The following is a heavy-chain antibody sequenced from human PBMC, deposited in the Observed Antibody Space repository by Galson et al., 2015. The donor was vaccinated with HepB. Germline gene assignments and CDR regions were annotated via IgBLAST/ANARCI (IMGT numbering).Heavy chain of an antibody. J-gene: IGHJ4*02. D-gene: IGHD1-26*01. Sequence: SLRLSCAASGFIFSGSAMHWVRQASGKGLEWVRRIRSKANNYATAYAASVKGRVTISRDDSKNTAYLQMNSLRTEDTAVYYCTRHLRSGSFDWGQGTLVIVSS. CDR3: TRHLRSGSFD. V-gene: IGHV3-73*01. CDR2: IRSKANNYAT. CDR1: GFIFSGSA.